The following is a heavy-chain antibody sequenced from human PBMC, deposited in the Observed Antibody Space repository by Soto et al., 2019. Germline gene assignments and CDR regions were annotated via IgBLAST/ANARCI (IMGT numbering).Heavy chain of an antibody. J-gene: IGHJ4*02. CDR2: ISSSTSHT. D-gene: IGHD6-13*01. Sequence: QVQLVEPGGGLVKPGGSLRLSCAVSGFTFSDYYMTWIRQAPGKGLEWVSYISSSTSHTNYADSVKGRFTISRDNAKNSLVLQMNSLRAEDTAVYYCARGRGAAADYFDFWGQGTLVTVSS. V-gene: IGHV3-11*05. CDR1: GFTFSDYY. CDR3: ARGRGAAADYFDF.